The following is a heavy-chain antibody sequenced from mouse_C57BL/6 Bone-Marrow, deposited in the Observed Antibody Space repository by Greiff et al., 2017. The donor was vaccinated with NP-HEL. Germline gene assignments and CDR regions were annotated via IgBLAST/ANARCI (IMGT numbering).Heavy chain of an antibody. CDR3: ARNQRQLRLPY. D-gene: IGHD3-2*02. CDR1: GYTFTDYY. Sequence: EVKLMESGPVLVKPGASVKMSCKASGYTFTDYYMNWVKQSHGKSLEWIGVINPYNGGTSYNQKFKGKATLTVDKSSSTAYMELNSLTSEDSAVYYCARNQRQLRLPYWGQGTLVTVSA. J-gene: IGHJ3*01. V-gene: IGHV1-19*01. CDR2: INPYNGGT.